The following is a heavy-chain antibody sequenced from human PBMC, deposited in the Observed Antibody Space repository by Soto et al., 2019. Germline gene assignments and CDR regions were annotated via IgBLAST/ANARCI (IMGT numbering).Heavy chain of an antibody. CDR2: ISSSSSTI. J-gene: IGHJ6*03. CDR3: AREGGNHYYYYYYMDV. V-gene: IGHV3-48*01. CDR1: GFTFSSYS. Sequence: GGSLRLSCAASGFTFSSYSMNWVRQAPGKGLEWVSYISSSSSTIYYADSVKGRFTISRDNAKNSLYLQMNSLRAEDTAVYYCAREGGNHYYYYYYMDVWGKGTTVTVSS. D-gene: IGHD4-4*01.